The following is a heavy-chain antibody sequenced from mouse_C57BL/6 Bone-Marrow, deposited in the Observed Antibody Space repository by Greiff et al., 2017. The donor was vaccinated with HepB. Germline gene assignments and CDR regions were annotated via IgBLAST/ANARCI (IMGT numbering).Heavy chain of an antibody. V-gene: IGHV5-17*01. Sequence: EVKLMESGGGLVKPGGSLKLSCAASGFTFSDYGMHWVRQAPEKGLEWVAYISSGSSTIYYADTVKGRFTISRDNAKNTRFLQMTSLRSEDTAMYYCARSLLRDYWGQGTTLTVSS. CDR3: ARSLLRDY. D-gene: IGHD2-10*01. CDR2: ISSGSSTI. J-gene: IGHJ2*01. CDR1: GFTFSDYG.